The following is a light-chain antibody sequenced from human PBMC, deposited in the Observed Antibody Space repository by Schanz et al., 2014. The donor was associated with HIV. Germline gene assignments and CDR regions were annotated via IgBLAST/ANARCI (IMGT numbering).Light chain of an antibody. V-gene: IGKV1-5*03. CDR3: QQYKDNSLHT. J-gene: IGKJ2*01. Sequence: DIQMTQSPSTLSASVGDRVTITCRASQTIYSWLAWYQQKPGRAPNLLIYQASTLETGVPSRFSGSGSGTEFTLTISSLQPDDFATYYCQQYKDNSLHTFGQGTKVDIK. CDR1: QTIYSW. CDR2: QAS.